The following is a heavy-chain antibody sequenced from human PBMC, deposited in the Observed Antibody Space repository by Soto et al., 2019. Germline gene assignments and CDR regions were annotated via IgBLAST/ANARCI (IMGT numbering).Heavy chain of an antibody. V-gene: IGHV4-59*01. Sequence: SETLSLTCTVSGGSISSYYWSWIRQPPGKGLEWIGYIYYSGSTNYNPSLKSRVTISVDTSKNQFSLKLGSVTAADTAVYYCARQQGYDFWSGYYYDYWGQGTLVTVSS. D-gene: IGHD3-3*01. CDR3: ARQQGYDFWSGYYYDY. CDR1: GGSISSYY. CDR2: IYYSGST. J-gene: IGHJ4*02.